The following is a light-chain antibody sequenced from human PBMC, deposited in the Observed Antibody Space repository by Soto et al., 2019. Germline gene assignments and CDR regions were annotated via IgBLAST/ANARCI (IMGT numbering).Light chain of an antibody. J-gene: IGKJ1*01. Sequence: DIPLTQSPSTLSASVGDRVTITCRASQTISSWLAWYQQKPGKAPNLLIYETSNVESGVPSRFSGSGSGTEFTLTIGSLQPDDFATYYCQYYNDYCWTFGRGTKVEIK. CDR1: QTISSW. CDR3: QYYNDYCWT. CDR2: ETS. V-gene: IGKV1-5*03.